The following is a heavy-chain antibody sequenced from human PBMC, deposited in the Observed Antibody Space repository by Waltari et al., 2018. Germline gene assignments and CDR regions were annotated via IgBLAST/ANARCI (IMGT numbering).Heavy chain of an antibody. CDR2: IYHSGST. Sequence: QVQLQESGPGLVKPSETLSLTCAVYGYSLRSGYYWGWIRQPPGKGLEWIGSIYHSGSTYYNPSLKSRVTISVDTSKNQFSLKLSSVTAADTAVYYCARVNFGGGYSSGWPHFDYWGQGTLVTVSS. D-gene: IGHD6-19*01. CDR1: GYSLRSGYY. CDR3: ARVNFGGGYSSGWPHFDY. J-gene: IGHJ4*02. V-gene: IGHV4-38-2*01.